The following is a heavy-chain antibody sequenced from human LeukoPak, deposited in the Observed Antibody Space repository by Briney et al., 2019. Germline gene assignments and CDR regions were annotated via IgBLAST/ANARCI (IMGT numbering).Heavy chain of an antibody. Sequence: PSETLSLTCTVSGGSISSGGYYWSWIRQPPGKGLEWIGYIYHSGSTYYNPSLKSRVTISVDTSKNQFSLKLSSVTAADTAVYYCARVFVSRWFDPWGQGTLVTVSS. J-gene: IGHJ5*02. D-gene: IGHD3-3*01. V-gene: IGHV4-61*08. CDR2: IYHSGST. CDR1: GGSISSGGYY. CDR3: ARVFVSRWFDP.